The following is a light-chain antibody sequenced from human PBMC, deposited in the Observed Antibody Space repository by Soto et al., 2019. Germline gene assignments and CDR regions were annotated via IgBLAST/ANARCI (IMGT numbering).Light chain of an antibody. V-gene: IGLV2-14*01. CDR2: QVT. Sequence: QSALTQPASVSGSPGQSITISCTGTSSDVGSYNYVSWHQQHPGQAPKLMIYQVTNRASGVPDRFSASKSGNTASLTISGLQAGYEADYYCSSYRSSSTYVFGTGTKLTVL. CDR3: SSYRSSSTYV. CDR1: SSDVGSYNY. J-gene: IGLJ1*01.